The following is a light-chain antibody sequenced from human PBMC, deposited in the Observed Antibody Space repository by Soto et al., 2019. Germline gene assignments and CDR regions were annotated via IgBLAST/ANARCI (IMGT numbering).Light chain of an antibody. V-gene: IGKV1-5*03. CDR1: QSISTW. J-gene: IGKJ2*01. Sequence: DLQMTQSPSTLSASIGDRVTITCRASQSISTWLAWYQQKPGKAPKILIYKASTLKSGVPSRFSGSGSGTEFTLTISSLQPDDIATYYCKQYNTYYTFGQGTKLEVK. CDR3: KQYNTYYT. CDR2: KAS.